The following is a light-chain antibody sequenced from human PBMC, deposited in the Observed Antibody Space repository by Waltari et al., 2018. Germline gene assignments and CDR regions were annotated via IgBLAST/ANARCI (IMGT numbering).Light chain of an antibody. CDR3: QSYDSSLGGSRV. CDR1: SSNIGAGPD. J-gene: IGLJ1*01. Sequence: QSVLTQPPPVSGAPGQRVTISCPGCSSNIGAGPDVHRYQHLTGTAPKLLIYGNNSRPSGVPDRFSGSKSGTSAPLGITGLQAEDEADYYCQSYDSSLGGSRVFGTGTKVTVL. CDR2: GNN. V-gene: IGLV1-40*01.